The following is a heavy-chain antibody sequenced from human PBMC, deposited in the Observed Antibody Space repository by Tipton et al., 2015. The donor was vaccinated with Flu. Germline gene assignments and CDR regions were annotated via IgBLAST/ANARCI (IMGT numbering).Heavy chain of an antibody. CDR3: ARALIDSSGLDV. V-gene: IGHV1-8*01. D-gene: IGHD3-22*01. J-gene: IGHJ6*02. CDR1: GYTFTNYD. CDR2: MCPNSGNT. Sequence: QSGAEVKKPGASVTVSCKASGYTFTNYDIHWVRQATGQGLEWMGWMCPNSGNTGYAQKFQGRVTMTRSTSISTAYMDLSGLRSEDTAVYYCARALIDSSGLDVWGQGTTVTVSS.